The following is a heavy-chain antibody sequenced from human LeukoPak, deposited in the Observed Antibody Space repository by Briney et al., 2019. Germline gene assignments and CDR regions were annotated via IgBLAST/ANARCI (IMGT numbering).Heavy chain of an antibody. CDR1: GCSISSSSYY. J-gene: IGHJ4*02. Sequence: SETLSLTCTVPGCSISSSSYYWGWMRQPPGKGLEWIVSIYYSASTYYNPSLKSRVTISVDTSKNQFSLKLSSVTAADAAVYYCAGSAWGVKAAGGYFDYWGQGTLVTVSS. CDR3: AGSAWGVKAAGGYFDY. CDR2: IYYSAST. D-gene: IGHD6-13*01. V-gene: IGHV4-39*01.